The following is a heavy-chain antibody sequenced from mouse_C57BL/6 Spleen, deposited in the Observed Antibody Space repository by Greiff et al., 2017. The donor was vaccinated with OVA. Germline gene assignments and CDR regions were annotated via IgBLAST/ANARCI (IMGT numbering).Heavy chain of an antibody. J-gene: IGHJ1*03. CDR1: GYTFTSYW. Sequence: QVQLQQPGAELVRPGSSVKLSCKASGYTFTSYWMDWVKQRPGQGLEWIGNIYPSDSETHYNQKFKDKATLTVDKSSSTAYMQLSSLTSEDSAVYYCARWDYYGSSSLWYFDVWGTGTTVTVSS. V-gene: IGHV1-61*01. D-gene: IGHD1-1*01. CDR2: IYPSDSET. CDR3: ARWDYYGSSSLWYFDV.